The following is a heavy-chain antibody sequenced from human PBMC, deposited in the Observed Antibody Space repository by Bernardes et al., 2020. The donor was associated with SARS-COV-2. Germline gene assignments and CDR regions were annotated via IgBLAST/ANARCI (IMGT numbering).Heavy chain of an antibody. CDR1: GYRFIELS. Sequence: ASMKVSCKVSGYRFIELSIHWVRQAPGKGLEWLGGFDPEDGKTAYAQNFQGRVTMTVDTSTETAYMQLNNLRSDDTAVYYCATDVVRVPATLYYYHYGMDVWGQGTSVTVAS. CDR3: ATDVVRVPATLYYYHYGMDV. J-gene: IGHJ6*02. V-gene: IGHV1-24*01. D-gene: IGHD2-2*01. CDR2: FDPEDGKT.